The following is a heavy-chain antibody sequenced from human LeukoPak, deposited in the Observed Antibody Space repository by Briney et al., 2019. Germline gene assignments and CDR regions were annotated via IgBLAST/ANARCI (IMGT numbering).Heavy chain of an antibody. CDR1: GFTFSNYF. V-gene: IGHV3-30-3*01. CDR3: ARERQDTVIHSGAFDI. Sequence: GGSLRLSCAASGFTFSNYFMHWVRQAPGKGLEWVADIASDGSHTFYVESVKGRFTISRDNSKNTLYLQMNSLGPEDTAVYFCARERQDTVIHSGAFDIWGQGTMVAVSS. D-gene: IGHD2-21*02. CDR2: IASDGSHT. J-gene: IGHJ3*02.